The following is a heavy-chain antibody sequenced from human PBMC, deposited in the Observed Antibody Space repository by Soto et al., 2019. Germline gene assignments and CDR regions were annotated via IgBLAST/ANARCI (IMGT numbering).Heavy chain of an antibody. J-gene: IGHJ4*01. V-gene: IGHV4-31*03. CDR1: SGSINSGGYY. CDR3: AIFPYSRRLNRQSSYYFGY. D-gene: IGHD6-13*01. Sequence: SMSITSTLCSGSINSGGYYWRWIRQHPGKGLEWIGYIYYSGSTYYNPSLKSRVTISVDTSKNQFSLKLSSVTAADTAVYYCAIFPYSRRLNRQSSYYFGYWGQGTLGSVSS. CDR2: IYYSGST.